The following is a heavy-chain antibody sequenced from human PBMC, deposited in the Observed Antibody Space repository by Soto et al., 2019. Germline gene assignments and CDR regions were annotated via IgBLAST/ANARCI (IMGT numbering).Heavy chain of an antibody. CDR2: IYYSGST. D-gene: IGHD3-10*01. J-gene: IGHJ6*03. V-gene: IGHV4-31*03. CDR1: GGSISSGGYY. Sequence: QVQLQESGPGLVKPSQTLSLTCTVSGGSISSGGYYWSWIRQHPGKGLEWIGYIYYSGSTYYNPSLKSRVTISVDTSKNQFSLKLSSVTAADTAVYYCARDVYYYGSGSSADPGSYYYYYMDVWGKGTTVTVSS. CDR3: ARDVYYYGSGSSADPGSYYYYYMDV.